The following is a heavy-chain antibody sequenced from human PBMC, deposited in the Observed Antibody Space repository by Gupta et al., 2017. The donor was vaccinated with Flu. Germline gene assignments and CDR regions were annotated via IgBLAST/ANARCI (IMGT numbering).Heavy chain of an antibody. CDR2: ISGSSDNT. J-gene: IGHJ4*02. Sequence: EVQLLESGGGLVQPGGSLRLPCSASGFPLSKYDMSWVRQAPGKGLEWVSVISGSSDNTYYADSVKGRFTISRDNSKNTLYLQMNSLRAEDTAIFYCATAAGYSSGWFLPGEAFWGQGTLVTVSS. CDR3: ATAAGYSSGWFLPGEAF. D-gene: IGHD6-19*01. CDR1: GFPLSKYD. V-gene: IGHV3-23*01.